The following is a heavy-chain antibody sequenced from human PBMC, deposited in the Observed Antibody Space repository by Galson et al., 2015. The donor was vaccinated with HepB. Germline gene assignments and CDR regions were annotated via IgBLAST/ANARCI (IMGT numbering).Heavy chain of an antibody. CDR3: AKGAKILTGYYRDPDAFDI. D-gene: IGHD3-9*01. Sequence: SLRLSCAASGFTFSSYAMSWVRQAPGKGLEWVSAISGSGGSTYYADSVKGRFTISRDNSKNTLYLQMNSLRAEDTAVYYCAKGAKILTGYYRDPDAFDIWGQGTMVTVSS. J-gene: IGHJ3*02. CDR2: ISGSGGST. V-gene: IGHV3-23*01. CDR1: GFTFSSYA.